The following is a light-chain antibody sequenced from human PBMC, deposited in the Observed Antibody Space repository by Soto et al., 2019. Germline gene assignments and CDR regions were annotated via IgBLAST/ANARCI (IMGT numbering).Light chain of an antibody. J-gene: IGLJ1*01. Sequence: QSALTQPPSASGSPGQSVTISCTGTSSDVGGYDYVSWYQQHPGKAPQFITYGVNKRPAGVPDRFSGSKSGNTASLTVSGLQAEDEADYYCSSYAGNNKYVFGTGTKLTVL. CDR2: GVN. CDR1: SSDVGGYDY. V-gene: IGLV2-8*01. CDR3: SSYAGNNKYV.